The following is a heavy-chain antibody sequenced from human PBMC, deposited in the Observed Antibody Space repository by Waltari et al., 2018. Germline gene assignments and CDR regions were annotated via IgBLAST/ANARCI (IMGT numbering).Heavy chain of an antibody. CDR1: GFTFDDYT. Sequence: EVQLVESGGVVVQPGGSLRLSCAASGFTFDDYTMHWVRQAPGTGLEWVSLISWEGGSTYYADSVNGRFTISRDNSKNSLYLQMNSLRTEDTALYYCAKSDYDFWSGSRSYYYYGMDVWGQGTTVTVSS. V-gene: IGHV3-43*01. D-gene: IGHD3-3*01. CDR3: AKSDYDFWSGSRSYYYYGMDV. J-gene: IGHJ6*02. CDR2: ISWEGGST.